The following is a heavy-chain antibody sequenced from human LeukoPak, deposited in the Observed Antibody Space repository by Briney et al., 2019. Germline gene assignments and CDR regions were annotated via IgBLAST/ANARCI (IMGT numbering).Heavy chain of an antibody. V-gene: IGHV4-59*01. D-gene: IGHD3-10*01. CDR2: VYSGGSS. J-gene: IGHJ2*01. CDR3: ARSGSGSQFWSFDL. CDR1: GDSTSNYY. Sequence: TSETLSLTCTVSGDSTSNYYWSWIRQPPGKGLEWIGYVYSGGSSYYHPSLTSQLTISVDTSKNQCSLKLTSVSAADTAVYYCARSGSGSQFWSFDLWGRGTLVTVSS.